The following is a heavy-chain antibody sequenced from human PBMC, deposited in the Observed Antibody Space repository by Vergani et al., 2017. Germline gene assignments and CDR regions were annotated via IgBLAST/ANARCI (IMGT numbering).Heavy chain of an antibody. J-gene: IGHJ6*03. CDR2: IYYSGNT. CDR1: GGSISSGGYY. Sequence: QVQLQESGPGLVKPSQTLSLTCTVSGGSISSGGYYWSWICQHPGKGLEWIGYIYYSGNTYYHPSLKSSLTISVDTSKNQFSLKLSSVTAADTAVYYCAREWNGGYVDYYYYMYVWGKGTTVTVSS. CDR3: AREWNGGYVDYYYYMYV. D-gene: IGHD5-12*01. V-gene: IGHV4-31*03.